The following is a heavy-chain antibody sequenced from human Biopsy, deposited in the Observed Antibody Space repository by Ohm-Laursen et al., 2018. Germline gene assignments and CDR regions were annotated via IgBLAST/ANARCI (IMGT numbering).Heavy chain of an antibody. CDR2: MNPNSGNT. J-gene: IGHJ4*02. D-gene: IGHD3-22*01. CDR3: AKDFNYDGGGSFNFDN. V-gene: IGHV1-8*01. CDR1: GYTFTNYN. Sequence: GASVKVSCKASGYTFTNYNINWVRQATGQGLEWMGGMNPNSGNTGYAQKFQGRVTMTRNTSISTAYMELSSLTSVDTAVYYCAKDFNYDGGGSFNFDNWGQGTLVTVSS.